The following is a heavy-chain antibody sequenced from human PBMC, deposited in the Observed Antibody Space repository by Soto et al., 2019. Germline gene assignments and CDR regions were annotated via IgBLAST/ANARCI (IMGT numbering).Heavy chain of an antibody. CDR3: ATRVRGATTGAVDI. J-gene: IGHJ3*02. CDR2: MNPNSGNT. CDR1: GYTFTSYD. V-gene: IGHV1-8*01. D-gene: IGHD3-10*01. Sequence: ASVKVSCKASGYTFTSYDINWVRQATGQGLEWMGWMNPNSGNTGYAQKFQGRVTMTRNTSISTAYMELSSLRSEDTAVYYCATRVRGATTGAVDIWGQGTMVTVSS.